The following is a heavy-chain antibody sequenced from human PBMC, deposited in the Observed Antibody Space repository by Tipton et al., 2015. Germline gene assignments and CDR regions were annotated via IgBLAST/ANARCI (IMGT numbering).Heavy chain of an antibody. D-gene: IGHD6-13*01. CDR3: AREGSSWYFGVY. CDR2: ISWNSENI. V-gene: IGHV3-9*01. Sequence: RSLRLSCAGSGFNFNNYAMHWVRQAPGKGLEWVSGISWNSENIGYADSVKGRFTISRDKAKNSLYLQLNSLTAEDTAFYYCAREGSSWYFGVYWGQGTLVSVSS. J-gene: IGHJ4*02. CDR1: GFNFNNYA.